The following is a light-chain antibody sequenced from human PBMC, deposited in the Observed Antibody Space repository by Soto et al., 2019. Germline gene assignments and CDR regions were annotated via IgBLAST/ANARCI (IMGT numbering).Light chain of an antibody. V-gene: IGLV3-21*01. J-gene: IGLJ1*01. CDR1: SIDTKS. CDR2: YDS. CDR3: QVWDRSSDHYV. Sequence: SSELTQPPSVSVAPGKTARISCGGDSIDTKSVHWYQQKPGQAPVLVIYYDSDRPSGIPERFSGSNSGNTATLTISRVEAGDEADYYCQVWDRSSDHYVFGTGTKVTVL.